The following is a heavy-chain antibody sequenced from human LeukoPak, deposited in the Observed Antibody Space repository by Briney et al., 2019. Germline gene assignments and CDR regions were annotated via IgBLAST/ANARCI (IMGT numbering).Heavy chain of an antibody. CDR2: IVVGSGNT. D-gene: IGHD3-22*01. CDR1: GFTLTSSA. CDR3: AAVPSYYYDSSGYYFDY. J-gene: IGHJ4*02. V-gene: IGHV1-58*02. Sequence: SVKVSCKASGFTLTSSAMQWVRQARGQRLEWIGWIVVGSGNTNYAQKFQERVTITRDMSTSTAYMELSSLRSEDTAVYYCAAVPSYYYDSSGYYFDYWGQGTLVTVSS.